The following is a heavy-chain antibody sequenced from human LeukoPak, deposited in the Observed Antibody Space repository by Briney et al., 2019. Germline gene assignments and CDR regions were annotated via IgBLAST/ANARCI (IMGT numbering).Heavy chain of an antibody. CDR2: IYYSGST. D-gene: IGHD4-17*01. CDR3: ARYGDSYY. CDR1: GGSIGSYY. Sequence: SETLSLTCTISGGSIGSYYWTWIRQHPGKGLEWIGYIYYSGSTYYNPSLKSRVTISVDTSKNQFSLKLSSVTAADTAVYYCARYGDSYYWGQGTLVTVSS. J-gene: IGHJ4*02. V-gene: IGHV4-59*06.